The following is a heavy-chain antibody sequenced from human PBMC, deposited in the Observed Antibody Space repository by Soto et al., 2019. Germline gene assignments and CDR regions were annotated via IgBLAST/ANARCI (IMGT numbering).Heavy chain of an antibody. J-gene: IGHJ6*02. CDR1: GFTFSSYA. Sequence: GGSLRLSCAASGFTFSSYAMHWVRQAPGKGLEWVAVISYDGSNKYYADSVKGRFTISRDNSKNTLYLQMNSLRAEDTAVYYCAKGHSSGWKTYYYYGMDVWGQGTTVTVSS. CDR3: AKGHSSGWKTYYYYGMDV. CDR2: ISYDGSNK. D-gene: IGHD6-19*01. V-gene: IGHV3-30-3*01.